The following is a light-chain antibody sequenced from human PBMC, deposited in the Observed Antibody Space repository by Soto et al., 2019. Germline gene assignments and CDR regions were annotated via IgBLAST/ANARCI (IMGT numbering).Light chain of an antibody. CDR3: AAWDDSLEV. J-gene: IGLJ2*01. CDR2: RNN. Sequence: QSVLTQPPSASGTPGQRVTNSCSGSSSNIGSNYVYWYQQLPGTAPKLLIYRNNQRPSGVPDRFSGSKSGTSASLAISGLRSEDEADYYCAAWDDSLEVFGGGTKLTVL. CDR1: SSNIGSNY. V-gene: IGLV1-47*01.